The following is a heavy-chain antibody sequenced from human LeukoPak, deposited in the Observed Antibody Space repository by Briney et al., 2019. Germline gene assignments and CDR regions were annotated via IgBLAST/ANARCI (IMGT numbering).Heavy chain of an antibody. D-gene: IGHD6-13*01. V-gene: IGHV3-21*01. CDR2: ISSSSNYI. CDR1: GFTFSSYS. CDR3: ARDRSTYSSSWYLDY. Sequence: GGSLTLSCAASGFTFSSYSMNWVRHAPGKGLEWVSSISSSSNYIYYADSVKGRFTISRDNAKNSLYLQMNCLRDEDTAIYYCARDRSTYSSSWYLDYWGQGTLVTVSS. J-gene: IGHJ4*02.